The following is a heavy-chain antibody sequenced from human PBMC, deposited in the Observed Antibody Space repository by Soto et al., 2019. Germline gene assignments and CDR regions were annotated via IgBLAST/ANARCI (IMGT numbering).Heavy chain of an antibody. CDR3: ARAFGELSLDY. Sequence: SETLSLNCTVSGGSISSYYWSWIRQPPGKGLEWIGYIYYSGSTNYNPSLKSRVTISVDTSKNQFSLKLSSVTAADTAVYYCARAFGELSLDYWGQGTLVTVSS. CDR1: GGSISSYY. J-gene: IGHJ4*02. CDR2: IYYSGST. V-gene: IGHV4-59*01. D-gene: IGHD3-10*01.